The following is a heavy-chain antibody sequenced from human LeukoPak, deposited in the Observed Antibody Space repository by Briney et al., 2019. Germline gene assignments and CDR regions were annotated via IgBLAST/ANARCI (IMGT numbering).Heavy chain of an antibody. CDR3: AKGGYYDLDAFDI. V-gene: IGHV3-21*04. CDR2: ISSSGSYI. Sequence: NPGGSLRLSCAASGFTFSSYSMNWVRQAPGKGLEWVSSISSSGSYIYSADSVKGRFTISRDNAKNSLYLQMNSLRAEDTALYYCAKGGYYDLDAFDIWGQGTMVTVSS. J-gene: IGHJ3*02. CDR1: GFTFSSYS. D-gene: IGHD1-26*01.